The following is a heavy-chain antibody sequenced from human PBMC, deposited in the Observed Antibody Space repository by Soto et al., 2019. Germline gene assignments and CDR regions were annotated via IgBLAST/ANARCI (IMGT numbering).Heavy chain of an antibody. J-gene: IGHJ1*01. Sequence: LGESLKISCRSSGYRFTSYWIAWVRQMPGKGLEWMGIIFPSDSYTKYSPSFQGHVTISADRSISTAHLQWASLKASDTAVYFCVPTDPSAYSNGMDSWGQGTLVTVSS. D-gene: IGHD2-2*01. CDR2: IFPSDSYT. CDR1: GYRFTSYW. V-gene: IGHV5-51*01. CDR3: VPTDPSAYSNGMDS.